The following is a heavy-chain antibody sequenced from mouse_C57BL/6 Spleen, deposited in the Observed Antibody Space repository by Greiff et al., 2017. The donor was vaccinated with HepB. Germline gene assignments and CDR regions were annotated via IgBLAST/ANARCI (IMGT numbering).Heavy chain of an antibody. D-gene: IGHD1-1*01. Sequence: EVKVEESGGGLVKPGGSLKLSCAASGFTFSSYTMSWVRQTPEKRLEWVATISGGGGNTYYPDSVKGRFTISRDNAKNTLYLQMSSLRSEDTALYYCARSHYYGSRTWFAYWGQGTLVTVSA. J-gene: IGHJ3*01. CDR1: GFTFSSYT. CDR2: ISGGGGNT. V-gene: IGHV5-9*01. CDR3: ARSHYYGSRTWFAY.